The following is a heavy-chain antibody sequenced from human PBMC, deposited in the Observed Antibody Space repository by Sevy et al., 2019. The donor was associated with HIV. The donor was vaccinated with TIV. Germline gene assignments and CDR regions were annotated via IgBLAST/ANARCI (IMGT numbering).Heavy chain of an antibody. CDR2: FDPEDGET. CDR3: ATACSSTSCYSAGMDV. D-gene: IGHD2-2*01. V-gene: IGHV1-24*01. Sequence: ASVKVSCKVSGYTLTELSMHWVRQAPGKGLEWMGGFDPEDGETIYAQKFQGRVTMTEDTSTDTAYMELSSLRSEDTAVYYGATACSSTSCYSAGMDVWGQGTTVTVSS. J-gene: IGHJ6*02. CDR1: GYTLTELS.